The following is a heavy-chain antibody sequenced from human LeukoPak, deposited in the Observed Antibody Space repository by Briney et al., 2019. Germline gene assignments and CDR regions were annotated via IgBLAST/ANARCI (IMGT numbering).Heavy chain of an antibody. V-gene: IGHV4-39*01. D-gene: IGHD3-22*01. J-gene: IGHJ4*02. Sequence: SETLSLTCTVSGGSISSSSYYWGWIRQPPGKGLEWIGSIYYSGSTYYNPSLKSRVTISVDTSKNQFSLKLSSVTAADTAVYYCARHTYYYDSSGYPFDYWGQGTLVTVSS. CDR2: IYYSGST. CDR1: GGSISSSSYY. CDR3: ARHTYYYDSSGYPFDY.